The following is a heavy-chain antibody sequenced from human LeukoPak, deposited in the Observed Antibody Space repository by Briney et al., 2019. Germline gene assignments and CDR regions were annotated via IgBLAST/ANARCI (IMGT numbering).Heavy chain of an antibody. J-gene: IGHJ1*01. CDR2: I. Sequence: GGSLRLSCAASGFTFSTYWMHWVRQAPGKGLVWVSLINYADSVKGRFTISRDNAKNTVSLQMNSLRPEDTGEYYCARAPSEIGGYYPEYFRHWGQGTLVTVSS. CDR3: ARAPSEIGGYYPEYFRH. CDR1: GFTFSTYW. D-gene: IGHD3-22*01. V-gene: IGHV3-74*01.